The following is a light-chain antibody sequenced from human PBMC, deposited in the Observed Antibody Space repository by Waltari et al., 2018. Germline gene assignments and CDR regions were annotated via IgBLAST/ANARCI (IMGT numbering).Light chain of an antibody. J-gene: IGKJ1*01. CDR1: QSVSRTV. V-gene: IGKV3-20*01. CDR3: QHYVRLPAT. CDR2: GAS. Sequence: SCRASQSVSRTVAWYQQKPGQAPRLLIYGASTRATGIPERFSGGGSGTDFSLTISRLEPEDFALYYCQHYVRLPATFGQGTKVEIK.